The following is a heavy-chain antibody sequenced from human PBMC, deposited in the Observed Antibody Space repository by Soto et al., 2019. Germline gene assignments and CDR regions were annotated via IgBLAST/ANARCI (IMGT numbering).Heavy chain of an antibody. J-gene: IGHJ6*01. CDR1: GDSLSSSNW. CDR2: SYHSGST. V-gene: IGHV4-4*02. Sequence: PSETLSLTCAVSGDSLSSSNWWSRVRQPPGKGLEWIGESYHSGSTKYNPSLKSRVTISVDKSKNQFSLKLSSVTAADTAVYYCARVSGSYYYGLDDWGQGTT. CDR3: ARVSGSYYYGLDD.